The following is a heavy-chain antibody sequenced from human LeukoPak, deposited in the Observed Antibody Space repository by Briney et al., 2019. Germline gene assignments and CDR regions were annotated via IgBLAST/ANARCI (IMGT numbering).Heavy chain of an antibody. J-gene: IGHJ4*02. Sequence: SETLSLTCAVYGGSFSGYYWSWIRPPPGKGLEWIGEINHSGSTNYNPSLKSRVTISVDTSKNQFSLKLSSVTAADTAVYYCARGGGYSYGYGLGFDYWGQGTLVTVSS. CDR2: INHSGST. D-gene: IGHD5-18*01. CDR1: GGSFSGYY. V-gene: IGHV4-34*01. CDR3: ARGGGYSYGYGLGFDY.